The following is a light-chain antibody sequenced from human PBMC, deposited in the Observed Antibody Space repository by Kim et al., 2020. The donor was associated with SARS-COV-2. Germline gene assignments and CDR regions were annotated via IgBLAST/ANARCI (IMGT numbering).Light chain of an antibody. Sequence: SYELTQPPSVSVAPGKTASITYGGNKIGSKSVHWYQQKPGQAPMLVIYYDSDRPSGIPERFSGSNSGDTATLTISRVEAGDEADYYCQVWDSSSDYRVFGGGTQLTVL. J-gene: IGLJ3*02. CDR3: QVWDSSSDYRV. CDR1: KIGSKS. CDR2: YDS. V-gene: IGLV3-21*04.